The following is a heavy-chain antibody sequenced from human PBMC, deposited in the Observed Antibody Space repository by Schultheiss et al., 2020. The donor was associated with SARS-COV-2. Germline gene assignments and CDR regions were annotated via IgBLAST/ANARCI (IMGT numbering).Heavy chain of an antibody. D-gene: IGHD6-13*01. CDR3: ARDGTGIAAANIGPPDYGMDV. CDR1: GFTFSDYY. V-gene: IGHV3-11*04. Sequence: GESLKISCAASGFTFSDYYMSWIRQAPGKGLEWVSSISWNSGTIGYADSVKGRFTISRDNGKNSLYLQMNSLRAEDTAVYYCARDGTGIAAANIGPPDYGMDVWGKGTTVTVSS. CDR2: ISWNSGTI. J-gene: IGHJ6*04.